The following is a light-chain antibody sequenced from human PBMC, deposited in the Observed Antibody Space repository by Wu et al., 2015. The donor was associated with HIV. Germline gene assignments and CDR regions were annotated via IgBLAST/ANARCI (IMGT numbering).Light chain of an antibody. V-gene: IGKV3-20*01. CDR1: QSVSSSY. J-gene: IGKJ2*01. Sequence: EIVLTQSPGTLSLSPGERATLSCRASQSVSSSYLAWYQQKPGQAPRLLIYGASSGATGIPDRFSGSGSGTDFTLTISRLEPEDFAVYYCQQYGSSPRTFGQGTKLEIK. CDR2: GAS. CDR3: QQYGSSPRT.